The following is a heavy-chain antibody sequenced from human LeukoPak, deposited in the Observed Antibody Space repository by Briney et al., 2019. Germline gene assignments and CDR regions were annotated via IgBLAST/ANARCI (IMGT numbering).Heavy chain of an antibody. Sequence: GGSLRLSCAASGFTFSSYAMSWVRQAPGKGLEWVSAISGSGGSTYYADSVQGRFTISRDNAKESVFLQMNSLRADDTAVYYCARTYDFGRGPPGDAFDNWGPGTLVIVSS. CDR1: GFTFSSYA. D-gene: IGHD3-3*01. V-gene: IGHV3-23*01. CDR3: ARTYDFGRGPPGDAFDN. CDR2: ISGSGGST. J-gene: IGHJ3*02.